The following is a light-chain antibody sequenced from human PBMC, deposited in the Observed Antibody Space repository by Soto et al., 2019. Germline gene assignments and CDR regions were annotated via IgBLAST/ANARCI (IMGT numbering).Light chain of an antibody. CDR2: AAS. V-gene: IGKV1-33*01. CDR1: QDIYNY. CDR3: QQYDTRPTMT. Sequence: IQLTQSPSSLSASVGESFTITCRSSQDIYNYLNWYQHRPGEAPKLLIYAASYLETGVPARFSGSGSGTDFSFTITSLQPEDSATYYCQQYDTRPTMTFGQGTRLEI. J-gene: IGKJ5*01.